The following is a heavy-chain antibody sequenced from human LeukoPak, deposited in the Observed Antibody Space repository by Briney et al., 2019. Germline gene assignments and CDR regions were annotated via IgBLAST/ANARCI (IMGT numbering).Heavy chain of an antibody. Sequence: SETLSLTCTVSGGSISSSSYYWSRIRQPPGKGLEWIGEINHSGSTNYNPSLKSRVTISVDTSKNQFSLKLSSVTAADTAVYYCAREVAARPENFFDYWGQGTLVTVSS. V-gene: IGHV4-39*07. J-gene: IGHJ4*02. CDR3: AREVAARPENFFDY. CDR2: INHSGST. D-gene: IGHD6-6*01. CDR1: GGSISSSSYY.